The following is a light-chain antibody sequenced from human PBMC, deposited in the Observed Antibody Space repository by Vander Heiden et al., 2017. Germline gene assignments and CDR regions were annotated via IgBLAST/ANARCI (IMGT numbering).Light chain of an antibody. CDR2: DAS. Sequence: DLQLPPSPSSLSASVGDRITITCPGRQAISNLLYWHQQKPGNAPKLLIYDASNVEAVLPSRFSGSGSGTDSTFTISSLQPEVIATYYFQHYDNLPTFGGGTKVEIK. CDR3: QHYDNLPT. J-gene: IGKJ4*01. V-gene: IGKV1-33*01. CDR1: QAISNL.